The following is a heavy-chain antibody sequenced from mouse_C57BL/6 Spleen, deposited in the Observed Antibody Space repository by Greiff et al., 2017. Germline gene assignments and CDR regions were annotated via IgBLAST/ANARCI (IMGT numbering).Heavy chain of an antibody. CDR1: GYTFTSYG. CDR2: LSPISGNT. V-gene: IGHV1-81*01. Sequence: QVQLQQSGAELARPVASVKLSCKASGYTFTSYGISWVKQRTGQGLSWIFELSPISGNTYYNEKFKGKATLTADKSSSTAYMELRSLTSEESAVYFCARESNYVAYWGQGTLVTVSA. D-gene: IGHD2-5*01. CDR3: ARESNYVAY. J-gene: IGHJ3*01.